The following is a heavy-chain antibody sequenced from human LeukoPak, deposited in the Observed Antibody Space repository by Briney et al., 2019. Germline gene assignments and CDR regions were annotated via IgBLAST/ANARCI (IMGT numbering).Heavy chain of an antibody. CDR3: ARGVVGVVAAIRGAFDI. Sequence: SETLSLTCAVSGYSISSGYYWGWIRQPSGKGLEWIGSIYHSGSTYYNPSLKSRVTISVDTSKNQFSLKLSSVTAADTAVYYCARGVVGVVAAIRGAFDIWGQGTMVIVSS. CDR1: GYSISSGYY. V-gene: IGHV4-38-2*01. CDR2: IYHSGST. D-gene: IGHD2-15*01. J-gene: IGHJ3*02.